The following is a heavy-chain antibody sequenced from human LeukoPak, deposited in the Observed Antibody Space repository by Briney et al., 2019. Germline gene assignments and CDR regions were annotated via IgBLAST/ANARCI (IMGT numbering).Heavy chain of an antibody. CDR1: GFTFSSYA. J-gene: IGHJ6*03. D-gene: IGHD4-17*01. CDR3: ARGGSWDYVRQYYMDV. V-gene: IGHV3-64*01. CDR2: ISSNGGST. Sequence: GGSLRLSCAASGFTFSSYAMHWVRQAPGKGLEYVSAISSNGGSTYYANSVKGRFTIYRDNSKNTLYLQMGSLRAEDMAVYYCARGGSWDYVRQYYMDVWGKGTTVTVSS.